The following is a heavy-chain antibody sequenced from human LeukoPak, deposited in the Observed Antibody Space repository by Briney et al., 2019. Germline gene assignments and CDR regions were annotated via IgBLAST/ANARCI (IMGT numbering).Heavy chain of an antibody. CDR1: GGSISSSSYY. CDR3: ARGLMITFGGVRFDP. V-gene: IGHV4-39*07. CDR2: IYYSGST. D-gene: IGHD3-16*01. Sequence: SETLSLTCTVSGGSISSSSYYWGWIRQPPGKGLEWVGSIYYSGSTNYNPSLKSRVTISVDTSKNQFSLKLSSVTAADTAVYYCARGLMITFGGVRFDPWGQGTLVTVSS. J-gene: IGHJ5*02.